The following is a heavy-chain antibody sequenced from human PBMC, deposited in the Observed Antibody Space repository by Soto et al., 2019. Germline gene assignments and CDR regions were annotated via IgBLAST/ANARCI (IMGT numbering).Heavy chain of an antibody. CDR1: GYIFTGYH. J-gene: IGHJ6*02. CDR3: ARDRGIVATIGYYYYGMDV. D-gene: IGHD5-12*01. CDR2: ISAYNGNT. Sequence: ASVKVSCKASGYIFTGYHMHWVRQAPGQGLEWMGWISAYNGNTNYAQKLQGRVTMTTDTSTSTAYMELRSLRSDDTAVYYCARDRGIVATIGYYYYGMDVWGQGTTVTVSS. V-gene: IGHV1-18*04.